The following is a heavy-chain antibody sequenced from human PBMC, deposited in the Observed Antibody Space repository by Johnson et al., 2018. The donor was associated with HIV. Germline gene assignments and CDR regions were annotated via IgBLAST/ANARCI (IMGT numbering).Heavy chain of an antibody. CDR1: GFPVTSNF. CDR3: ARGVRNSYGYLLGTFDI. CDR2: VYSTFGT. J-gene: IGHJ3*02. V-gene: IGHV3-66*02. Sequence: MLLVESGGGLVQPGGSLRLSCTASGFPVTSNFMTWVRQPPGKGLDWVSAVYSTFGTYYADSVRCRLPITTDNSKNTLYLQMNSLRREDTAVYYCARGVRNSYGYLLGTFDIWGQGTMVTVSS. D-gene: IGHD5-18*01.